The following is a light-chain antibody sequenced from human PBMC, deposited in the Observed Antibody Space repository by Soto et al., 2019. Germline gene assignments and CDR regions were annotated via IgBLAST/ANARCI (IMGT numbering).Light chain of an antibody. CDR3: LQDYNYPFT. V-gene: IGKV1-6*01. CDR1: QDIRKD. J-gene: IGKJ2*01. CDR2: GAS. Sequence: AIQMTQSPSSLSASVGGRVTITCRASQDIRKDLAWYQQKPGKAPQILIYGASTLQTGVASRFSGSGSATDFTLTISSLQPEDSAAYSCLQDYNYPFTFGQGPRWIS.